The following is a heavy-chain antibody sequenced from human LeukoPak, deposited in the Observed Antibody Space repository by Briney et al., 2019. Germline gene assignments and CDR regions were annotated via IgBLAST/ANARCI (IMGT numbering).Heavy chain of an antibody. CDR2: INGGDSPI. CDR3: VRDNPRCCGVVPANIDDY. V-gene: IGHV3-48*01. Sequence: GGSLRLSCAASGFTFSRDSMNWVRHAPGKGLEWVSYINGGDSPIYYADSVRGRFTISRDNAKNSLYLQMNSLRAEDTAVYYCVRDNPRCCGVVPANIDDYWGQGTLVTVSS. CDR1: GFTFSRDS. J-gene: IGHJ4*02. D-gene: IGHD2-15*01.